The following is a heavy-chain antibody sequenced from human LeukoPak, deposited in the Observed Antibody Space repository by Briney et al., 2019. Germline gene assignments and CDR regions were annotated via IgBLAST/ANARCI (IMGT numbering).Heavy chain of an antibody. CDR3: AKDPGGDYASYFDY. CDR1: GFTFSSYG. D-gene: IGHD4-17*01. V-gene: IGHV3-23*01. J-gene: IGHJ4*02. Sequence: GGSLRLSCAASGFTFSSYGMSWVRQAPGKGLEWVSAISGSGGSAYYTDSVKGRFTISRDNSKNTLYLQMNSLRAEDTAVYYCAKDPGGDYASYFDYWGQGTLVTVSS. CDR2: ISGSGGSA.